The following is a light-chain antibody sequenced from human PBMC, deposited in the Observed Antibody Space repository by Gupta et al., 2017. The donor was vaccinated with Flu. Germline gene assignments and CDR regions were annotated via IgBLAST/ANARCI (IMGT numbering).Light chain of an antibody. CDR3: QQYYTTPPT. J-gene: IGKJ4*01. CDR1: QSLLYSSKNKNY. Sequence: DIVMTQSPDSLAVSLGERATINCKSSQSLLYSSKNKNYLAWYQQKPGHPPKLLIYWASTREFGVPDRFSGSGSGTDFTLTISSLQAEDVAVYYCQQYYTTPPTFGGGTKVEIK. CDR2: WAS. V-gene: IGKV4-1*01.